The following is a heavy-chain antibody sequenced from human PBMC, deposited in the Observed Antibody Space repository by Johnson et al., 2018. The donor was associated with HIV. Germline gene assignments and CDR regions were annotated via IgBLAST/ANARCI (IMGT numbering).Heavy chain of an antibody. V-gene: IGHV3-74*01. J-gene: IGHJ3*02. Sequence: VQLVESGGGLVQPGGSLRLSCAASGFTFSSYWMHWVRQAPGKGLVWVSVIYSGGRRYYSDSVKGGLTISRDNAKNSLYLQLHSLRAEDMAVYYCARASLGAAPGVLSAFDIWGQGTMVTVSS. CDR3: ARASLGAAPGVLSAFDI. CDR1: GFTFSSYW. CDR2: IYSGGRR. D-gene: IGHD6-13*01.